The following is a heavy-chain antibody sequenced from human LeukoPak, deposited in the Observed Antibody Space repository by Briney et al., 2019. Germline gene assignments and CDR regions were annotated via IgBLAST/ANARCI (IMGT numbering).Heavy chain of an antibody. Sequence: GGSLRLSCAASGFSISSYAMHWVRQAPGKGLEWMTVISYDGSNKYYADSVRGRFTLSRDTSKNTLYVQMSSLRAEDTAVYYCARGDYYGSGSYPYYFDYRGQGTLVTVSS. CDR3: ARGDYYGSGSYPYYFDY. V-gene: IGHV3-30-3*01. CDR1: GFSISSYA. D-gene: IGHD3-10*01. CDR2: ISYDGSNK. J-gene: IGHJ4*02.